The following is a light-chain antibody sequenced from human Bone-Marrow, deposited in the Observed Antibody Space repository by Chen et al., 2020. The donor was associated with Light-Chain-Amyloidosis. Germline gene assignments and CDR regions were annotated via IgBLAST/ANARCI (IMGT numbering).Light chain of an antibody. V-gene: IGLV3-21*02. Sequence: SYVLTQPSSVSVAPGQTATIACGGNNIGSTSVHWYQQTPGQAPLLVVYDDSDRPSGIPERLSGSNSGKTATLTISRVEAGDEADYYGQVWDRSSDRPVFGGGTKLTVL. J-gene: IGLJ3*02. CDR1: NIGSTS. CDR3: QVWDRSSDRPV. CDR2: DDS.